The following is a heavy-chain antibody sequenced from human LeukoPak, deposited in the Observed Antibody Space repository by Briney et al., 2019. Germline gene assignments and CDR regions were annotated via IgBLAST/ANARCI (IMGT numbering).Heavy chain of an antibody. CDR3: AKDLLETSGTFSKGLDY. D-gene: IGHD3-10*01. CDR1: GFTFSSYW. Sequence: GGSLRLSCAASGFTFSSYWMHWVRQTPGGGPVWVSRISTDGRNTGYADSVKGRFTISRDNAKNTLSLQMNSLRAEDTAVYYCAKDLLETSGTFSKGLDYWGQGTLVTVSS. CDR2: ISTDGRNT. V-gene: IGHV3-74*01. J-gene: IGHJ4*02.